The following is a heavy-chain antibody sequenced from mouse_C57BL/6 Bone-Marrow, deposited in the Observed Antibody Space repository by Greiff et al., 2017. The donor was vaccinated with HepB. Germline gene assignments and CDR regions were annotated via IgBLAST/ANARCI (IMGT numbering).Heavy chain of an antibody. Sequence: EVNVVESGGGLVKPGGSLKLSCAASGFTFSDYGMHWVRQAPEKGLEWVAYISSGSSTIYYADTVKGRFTISRDNAKNTLFLQMTSLRSEDTAMYYCARQGTTVVAPVAYWGQGTLVTVSA. V-gene: IGHV5-17*01. CDR3: ARQGTTVVAPVAY. J-gene: IGHJ3*01. CDR1: GFTFSDYG. CDR2: ISSGSSTI. D-gene: IGHD1-1*01.